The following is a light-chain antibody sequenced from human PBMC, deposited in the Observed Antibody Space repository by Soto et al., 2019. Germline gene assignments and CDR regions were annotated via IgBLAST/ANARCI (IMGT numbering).Light chain of an antibody. CDR1: SSDVGAYDY. CDR3: SSYTSSSTRV. V-gene: IGLV2-14*03. CDR2: EVS. J-gene: IGLJ1*01. Sequence: QSVLTQPASVSGSPGQSITISCTGTSSDVGAYDYVSWYQQHPDKAPKLMIYEVSNRPSGVSNRFSGSKSVNTATLTISGLQPDDEADYYCSSYTSSSTRVLGTGTKVTVL.